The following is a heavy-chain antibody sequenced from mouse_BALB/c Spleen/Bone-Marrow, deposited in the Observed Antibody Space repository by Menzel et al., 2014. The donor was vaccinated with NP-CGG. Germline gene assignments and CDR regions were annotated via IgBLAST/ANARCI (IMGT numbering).Heavy chain of an antibody. D-gene: IGHD2-3*01. CDR2: INPGSGST. CDR1: GYAFTDYL. CDR3: ARYDGYFDY. Sequence: QVQLKESGAELVRPGTSVKVSCKASGYAFTDYLMEWLKQRPGQGLEWIGVINPGSGSTNYNEKFKDKATLTADKSSSTAYMQLSSLTSDDSAVYFCARYDGYFDYWVQGTILTVSS. J-gene: IGHJ2*01. V-gene: IGHV1-54*01.